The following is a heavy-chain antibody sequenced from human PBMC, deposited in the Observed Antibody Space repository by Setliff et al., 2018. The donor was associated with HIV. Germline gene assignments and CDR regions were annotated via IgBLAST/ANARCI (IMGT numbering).Heavy chain of an antibody. CDR3: ARGMTTLTP. D-gene: IGHD4-17*01. V-gene: IGHV4-59*06. CDR2: VYYSGIT. J-gene: IGHJ4*02. CDR1: GGSISTYY. Sequence: PSETLSLTCTVSGGSISTYYWSWIRQHPGKGLEWIGYVYYSGITYYNPSLKSRVTMSVDTSKNQFSLNLSSVTAADTAVYYCARGMTTLTPWGQGTLVTVSS.